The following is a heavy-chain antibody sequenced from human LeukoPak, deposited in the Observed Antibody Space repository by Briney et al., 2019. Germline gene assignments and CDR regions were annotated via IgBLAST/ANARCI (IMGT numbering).Heavy chain of an antibody. J-gene: IGHJ4*02. CDR1: GFTFSSYA. CDR3: AKSCSGGSCYPDY. V-gene: IGHV3-23*01. CDR2: ISGSGGST. Sequence: GGSLRLSCAASGFTFSSYAMSWVRQAPGKGLEWVSAISGSGGSTYYADSVKGRFTISRDNSKNTLYLQMNSLRAEDTAVYYCAKSCSGGSCYPDYWGQRTLVTVSS. D-gene: IGHD2-15*01.